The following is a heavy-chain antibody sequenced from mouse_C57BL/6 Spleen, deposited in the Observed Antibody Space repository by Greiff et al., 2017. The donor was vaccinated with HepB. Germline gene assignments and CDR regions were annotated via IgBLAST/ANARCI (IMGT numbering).Heavy chain of an antibody. CDR1: GYSITSGYY. V-gene: IGHV3-6*01. Sequence: EVQLQQSGPGLVKPSQSLSLTCSVTGYSITSGYYWNWIRQFPGNKLEWMGYISYDGSNNYNPSLKNRISITRDTSKNQFFLKLNSVTTEDTATYYCAETAQAYWGQGTLVTVSA. D-gene: IGHD3-2*02. J-gene: IGHJ3*01. CDR2: ISYDGSN. CDR3: AETAQAY.